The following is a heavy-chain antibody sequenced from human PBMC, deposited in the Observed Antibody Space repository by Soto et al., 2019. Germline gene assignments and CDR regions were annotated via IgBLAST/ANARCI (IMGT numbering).Heavy chain of an antibody. CDR1: GFTFSSYG. V-gene: IGHV3-33*01. Sequence: GGSLRLSCAASGFTFSSYGMHWVRQAPGKGLEWVALIWYDGSNKYYEDSVKGRFTISRDNSKNTLYLQMNGLRAEDTAVYYCARDQRDFWSGYFPQDFDYWGQGTLVTVSS. D-gene: IGHD3-3*01. CDR3: ARDQRDFWSGYFPQDFDY. J-gene: IGHJ4*02. CDR2: IWYDGSNK.